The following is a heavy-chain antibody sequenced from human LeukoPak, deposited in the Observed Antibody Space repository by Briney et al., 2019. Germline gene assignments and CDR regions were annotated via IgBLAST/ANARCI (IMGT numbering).Heavy chain of an antibody. Sequence: SETLSLTCAVYGGSFSGYYWSWIRQPPGKGLEWIGEINHSGSTNYNPSLKSRVTISVDTSKNQFSLKVSSVTAADTAVYYCARDRGYYYDSSGYLKPTGGAFDIWGQGTMVTVSS. J-gene: IGHJ3*02. CDR2: INHSGST. V-gene: IGHV4-34*01. D-gene: IGHD3-22*01. CDR3: ARDRGYYYDSSGYLKPTGGAFDI. CDR1: GGSFSGYY.